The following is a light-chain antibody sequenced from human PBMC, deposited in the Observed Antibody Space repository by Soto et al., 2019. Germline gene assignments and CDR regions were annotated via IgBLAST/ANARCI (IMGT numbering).Light chain of an antibody. CDR1: QNIDNY. V-gene: IGKV1-39*01. CDR3: QESYTTPAVS. Sequence: DIQMTQSPSSLSASLGDRVTITCRASQNIDNYLNWYQQKPGKAPKLLIYATSTLQSGVPSRFSGSGSGTEFNLTISSLQAEDFATYFCQESYTTPAVSFGGGTKVEIK. J-gene: IGKJ4*01. CDR2: ATS.